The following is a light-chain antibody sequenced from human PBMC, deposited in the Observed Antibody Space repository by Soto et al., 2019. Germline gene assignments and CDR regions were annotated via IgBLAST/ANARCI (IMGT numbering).Light chain of an antibody. CDR2: DAS. J-gene: IGKJ2*01. Sequence: EIVLTQSPATLSLSPGERATLSCRASQSVSSYLAWYQQKPDQAPRLLIYDASNRATGIPARFSGSGSGTDVTLTISSLEPEDFAAYYCQQRSNWPPYTFGQGTKLEIK. CDR3: QQRSNWPPYT. V-gene: IGKV3-11*01. CDR1: QSVSSY.